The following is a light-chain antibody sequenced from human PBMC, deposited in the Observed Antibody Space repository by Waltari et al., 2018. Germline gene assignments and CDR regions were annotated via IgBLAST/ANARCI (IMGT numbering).Light chain of an antibody. CDR1: QGIRND. CDR2: AAS. CDR3: LQDYSYPRT. V-gene: IGKV1-6*01. J-gene: IGKJ1*01. Sequence: AIQMTQSPSSLSASLGDSVTITCRASQGIRNDLGWYQQKPGKVPKLLIYAASRLQSGVPSRFSGSGSGTDFTLTISSLQPEDFATYYCLQDYSYPRTFGQGTKVEI.